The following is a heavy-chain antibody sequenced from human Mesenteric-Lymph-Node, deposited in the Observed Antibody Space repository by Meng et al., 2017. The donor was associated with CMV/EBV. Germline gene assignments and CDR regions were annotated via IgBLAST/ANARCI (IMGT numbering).Heavy chain of an antibody. J-gene: IGHJ4*02. CDR2: IATIDDT. CDR1: GFTFSSYD. CDR3: AREAGGGNWVGY. D-gene: IGHD4-23*01. V-gene: IGHV3-13*01. Sequence: GSLRPPCAASGFTFSSYDMHWVRQAKGKGLEWVPGIATIDDTYYAGSVKGRFTISRDNAKNSLYLQMNSLRAEDTAVYYCAREAGGGNWVGYWGQGTLVTVSS.